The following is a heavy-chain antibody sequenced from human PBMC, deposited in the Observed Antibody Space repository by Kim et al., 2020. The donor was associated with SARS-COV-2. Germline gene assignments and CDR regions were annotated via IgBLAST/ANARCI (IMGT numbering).Heavy chain of an antibody. D-gene: IGHD6-6*01. V-gene: IGHV3-64*01. CDR3: ARSFSSSKEIDY. Sequence: YYANSVKGRFTISRDNSKNTLYLQMGSLRAEDMAVYYCARSFSSSKEIDYWGQGTLVTVSS. J-gene: IGHJ4*02.